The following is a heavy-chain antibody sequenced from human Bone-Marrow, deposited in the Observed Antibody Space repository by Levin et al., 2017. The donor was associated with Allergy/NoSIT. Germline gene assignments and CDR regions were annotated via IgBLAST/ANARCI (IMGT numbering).Heavy chain of an antibody. CDR2: IYYSGST. Sequence: PSETLSLTCTVSGGSISSSSYYWGWIRQPPGKGLEWIGSIYYSGSTYYNTSLKSRVTISVDTSKNQFSLKLSSVTAADTAVYYCARPHAYDILTGYNFDYWGQGTLVTVSS. CDR1: GGSISSSSYY. V-gene: IGHV4-39*07. D-gene: IGHD3-9*01. J-gene: IGHJ4*02. CDR3: ARPHAYDILTGYNFDY.